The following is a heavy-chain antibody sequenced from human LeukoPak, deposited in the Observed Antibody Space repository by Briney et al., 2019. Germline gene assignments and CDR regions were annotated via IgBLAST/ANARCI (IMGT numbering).Heavy chain of an antibody. V-gene: IGHV1-18*01. D-gene: IGHD1-1*01. Sequence: ASVKVSCKASGYTFFNFGISWVRQAPGQGLEWMGWISAVKGITNYAQKFQGRVTVTTDTSTSTAYMELRGLTSDDTAVYYCARDNDLGTFQAENYWGPGTLVTVS. CDR2: ISAVKGIT. CDR1: GYTFFNFG. CDR3: ARDNDLGTFQAENY. J-gene: IGHJ4*02.